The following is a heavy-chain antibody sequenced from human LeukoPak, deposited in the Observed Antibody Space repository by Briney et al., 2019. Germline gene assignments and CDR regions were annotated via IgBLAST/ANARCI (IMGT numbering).Heavy chain of an antibody. CDR3: AREARYGDYIGGSDY. CDR2: VTSSGGHM. D-gene: IGHD4-17*01. Sequence: GGSLRLSCAASGFIFSDYYMTWIRQAPGKGLEWVSYVTSSGGHMYYADSAKGRFTISRDNAKNSLDLQMNSLRAEDTAVYYCAREARYGDYIGGSDYWGQGALVTVSS. CDR1: GFIFSDYY. V-gene: IGHV3-11*04. J-gene: IGHJ4*02.